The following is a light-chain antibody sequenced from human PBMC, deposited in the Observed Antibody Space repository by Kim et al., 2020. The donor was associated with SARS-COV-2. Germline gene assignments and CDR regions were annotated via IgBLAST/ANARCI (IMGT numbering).Light chain of an antibody. CDR1: QSVSSSN. CDR2: GAS. V-gene: IGKV3-20*01. J-gene: IGKJ2*01. CDR3: QQYGSTPQYT. Sequence: EIVLTQSPGTLSLSPGERATLSCRASQSVSSSNLAWYQQKPGQASRLLIYGASIRATGIPDRFSGIGSGTDLTLTISRLEPEDFAVYYCQQYGSTPQYTFGQGTKLEI.